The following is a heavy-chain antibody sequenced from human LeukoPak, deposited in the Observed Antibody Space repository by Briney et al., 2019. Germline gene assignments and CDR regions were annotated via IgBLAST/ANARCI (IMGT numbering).Heavy chain of an antibody. CDR3: ATSITMVRGVIITYYYYYMDV. V-gene: IGHV1-24*01. Sequence: ASVKVSCKVSGYTLTELSMHWVRQAPGKGLEWMGGFDPEDGETIYAQKFQGRVTMTEDTSTDTAYMELSSLRSEDTAVYYCATSITMVRGVIITYYYYYMDVWGKGTTVTVSS. D-gene: IGHD3-10*01. J-gene: IGHJ6*03. CDR1: GYTLTELS. CDR2: FDPEDGET.